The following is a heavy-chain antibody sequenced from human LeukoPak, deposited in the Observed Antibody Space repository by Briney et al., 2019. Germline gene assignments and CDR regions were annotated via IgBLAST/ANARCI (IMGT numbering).Heavy chain of an antibody. CDR1: GLMFNGYW. V-gene: IGHV3-74*01. J-gene: IGHJ4*02. Sequence: GGSLRLSCAASGLMFNGYWMHWFRQVPGKGLVWVSEINPAGNKKNYADSVWGRFTVSRDNAKDTVYLQMDRVSVGDAAVYYCARGTVGAPGFDYWGQGTLVSVSS. CDR2: INPAGNKK. CDR3: ARGTVGAPGFDY. D-gene: IGHD6-13*01.